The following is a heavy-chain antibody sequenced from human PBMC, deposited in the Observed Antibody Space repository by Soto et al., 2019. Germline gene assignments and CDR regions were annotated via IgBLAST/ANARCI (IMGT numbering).Heavy chain of an antibody. CDR2: IFPSGCYT. CDR3: AKGVGSSCHYFDN. J-gene: IGHJ4*02. CDR1: GYNFNRYC. D-gene: IGHD6-13*01. V-gene: IGHV5-51*01. Sequence: PWDSLKISGIRSGYNFNRYCSAVVRQMPGKGLGWLGIIFPSGCYTRYSPSFGGQVTISLDRSISTAYLQWNSLKASDSATYYCAKGVGSSCHYFDNWGQGTLVTVSS.